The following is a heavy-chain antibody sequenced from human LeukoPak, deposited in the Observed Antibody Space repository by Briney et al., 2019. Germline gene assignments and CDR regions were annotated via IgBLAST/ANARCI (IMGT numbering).Heavy chain of an antibody. V-gene: IGHV4-4*07. CDR1: GGSISSYY. D-gene: IGHD6-13*01. Sequence: SETLSLTCTVSGGSISSYYWSWIRQPAGKGLEWIGRIYTSGSTNYNPSLKSRVTMSVDTSKNQFSLKLSSVTAADTAVYYCAARIAAAGYNWFDPWGQGTLVTVSS. CDR3: AARIAAAGYNWFDP. J-gene: IGHJ5*02. CDR2: IYTSGST.